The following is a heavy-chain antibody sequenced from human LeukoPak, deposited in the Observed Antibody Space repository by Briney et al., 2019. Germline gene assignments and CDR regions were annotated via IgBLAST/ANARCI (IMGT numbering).Heavy chain of an antibody. V-gene: IGHV1-69*05. CDR3: ARGGRPLGYFYMDV. J-gene: IGHJ6*03. CDR1: ADSFNNYA. Sequence: SVKVSCMASADSFNNYAFNWVRQAPGQGPEWMGGSIPLFGTVKAAQKFQGRFTITTDESTSTAYMELSSLTSEDTAVYYCARGGRPLGYFYMDVWGKGTTVTVS. CDR2: SIPLFGTV.